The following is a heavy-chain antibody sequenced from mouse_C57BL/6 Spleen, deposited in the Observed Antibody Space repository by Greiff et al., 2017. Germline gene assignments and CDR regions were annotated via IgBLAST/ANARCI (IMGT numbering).Heavy chain of an antibody. CDR3: GQDYFDY. J-gene: IGHJ2*01. Sequence: QVQLQQSGAELVKPGASVKLSCKASGYTFTSYWMQWVKQRPGQGLEWIGEIDPSDSYTNYNQKFKGKATLTVDTSSSTAYMQLSSLTSEDSAVYYCGQDYFDYWGQGTTLTVSS. D-gene: IGHD3-2*01. V-gene: IGHV1-50*01. CDR1: GYTFTSYW. CDR2: IDPSDSYT.